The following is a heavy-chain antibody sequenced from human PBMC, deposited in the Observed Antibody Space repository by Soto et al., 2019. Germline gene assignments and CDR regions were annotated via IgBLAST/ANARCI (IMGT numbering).Heavy chain of an antibody. V-gene: IGHV5-51*01. CDR1: GYSFTSYW. D-gene: IGHD6-6*01. CDR3: ATQSIAARPFFDY. J-gene: IGHJ4*02. Sequence: PGESLKISCKGSGYSFTSYWIGWVRQMPGKGLEWMGIIYPGDSDTRYSPSFQGQVTISADKSISTAYLQWSSLKASDTAMYYCATQSIAARPFFDYWGQGTLVTVSS. CDR2: IYPGDSDT.